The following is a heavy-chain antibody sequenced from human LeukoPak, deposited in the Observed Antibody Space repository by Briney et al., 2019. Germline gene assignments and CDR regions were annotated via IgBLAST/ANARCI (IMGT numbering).Heavy chain of an antibody. Sequence: GGSLSLSCAASGFAVYDYAMSLVRQPPGKGLEWVAVISYDGTNKYYADSVKGRFTISRDNSKNTLYLQMTSLNAEYPSVYSCAKGPFGSGRLTMSYWGQGTLVTVSS. CDR1: GFAVYDYA. CDR2: ISYDGTNK. J-gene: IGHJ4*02. CDR3: AKGPFGSGRLTMSY. D-gene: IGHD3-10*01. V-gene: IGHV3-30*18.